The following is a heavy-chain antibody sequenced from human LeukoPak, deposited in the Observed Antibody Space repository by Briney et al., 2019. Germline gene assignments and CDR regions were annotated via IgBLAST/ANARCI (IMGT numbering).Heavy chain of an antibody. D-gene: IGHD6-13*01. V-gene: IGHV4-34*01. J-gene: IGHJ5*02. Sequence: KPSETLSLTCAVYGGSFSGYYWSWIRQPPGKGLEWIGEINHSGSTNYNPSLKSRVTISVDTSKNQFSLKLSSVTAADTAVYYCARVYSSSWTVSTPWGQGTLVTVSS. CDR2: INHSGST. CDR1: GGSFSGYY. CDR3: ARVYSSSWTVSTP.